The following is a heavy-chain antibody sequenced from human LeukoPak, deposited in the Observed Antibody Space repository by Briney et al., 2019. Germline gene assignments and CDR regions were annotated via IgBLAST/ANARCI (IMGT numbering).Heavy chain of an antibody. CDR1: GASISSFY. CDR3: ATGYSSGWYFDY. D-gene: IGHD6-19*01. Sequence: SETLSLTCTVSGASISSFYWSWIRQPPGKGLEWIGYIYNSGTTNYNPSLKSRVTISVDTSKNQFSLKVSSVTAADTAVYYCATGYSSGWYFDYWGQGTPVTVSS. V-gene: IGHV4-59*01. CDR2: IYNSGTT. J-gene: IGHJ4*02.